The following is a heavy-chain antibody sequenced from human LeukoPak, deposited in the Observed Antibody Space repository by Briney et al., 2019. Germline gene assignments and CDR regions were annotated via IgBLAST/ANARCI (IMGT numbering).Heavy chain of an antibody. Sequence: PSETLSLTCTVSGGSISSYYWSWIRQPPGKGLEWIGYIYYSGSTNYNPSLKSRVTISVDTSKNQFSLKLSSVTAADTAVYYCARGGCSGGSCYSDYFVYWGQGTLVTVSS. CDR3: ARGGCSGGSCYSDYFVY. J-gene: IGHJ4*02. CDR1: GGSISSYY. CDR2: IYYSGST. V-gene: IGHV4-59*01. D-gene: IGHD2-15*01.